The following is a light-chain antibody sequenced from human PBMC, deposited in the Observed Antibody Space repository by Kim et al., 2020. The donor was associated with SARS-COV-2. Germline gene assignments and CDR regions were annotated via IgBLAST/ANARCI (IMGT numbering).Light chain of an antibody. CDR2: SND. V-gene: IGLV1-44*01. Sequence: ELTQPPSASGTPGQRVTISCSGSSSNIGSHTVSWYQQLPGTAPKLLVYSNDQWPSGVPDRFSGSKSGTSASLAINGLRSEDEADYYCAAWDDSLNGQVFGGGTKVTVL. CDR3: AAWDDSLNGQV. J-gene: IGLJ3*02. CDR1: SSNIGSHT.